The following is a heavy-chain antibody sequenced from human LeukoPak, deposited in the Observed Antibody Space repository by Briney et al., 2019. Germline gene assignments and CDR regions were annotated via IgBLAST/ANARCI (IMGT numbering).Heavy chain of an antibody. J-gene: IGHJ3*02. CDR2: IYYSGST. D-gene: IGHD6-13*01. Sequence: SETLSLTCAVSGGSISSYYWNWIRQPPGKGLEWIGYIYYSGSTNYNPSLKSRVTISVDTSKNQLSLKLSSVTAADTAVYYCARGWSRQLSLSDAFDIWGQGTMVTVSS. CDR1: GGSISSYY. CDR3: ARGWSRQLSLSDAFDI. V-gene: IGHV4-59*01.